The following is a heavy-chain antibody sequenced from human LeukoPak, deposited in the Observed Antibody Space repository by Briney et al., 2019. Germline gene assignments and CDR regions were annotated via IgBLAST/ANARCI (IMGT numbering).Heavy chain of an antibody. CDR1: GGSISSYY. D-gene: IGHD2-2*01. J-gene: IGHJ3*02. CDR3: ARGRWDCSSTSCFDI. CDR2: IYTSGST. V-gene: IGHV4-4*07. Sequence: SETLSLTCTVSGGSISSYYWNWIRQPAGEGLEWIGRIYTSGSTTYNPSLKSGVTMSVDTSKNQFSLKLSSVTAADTAVYFCARGRWDCSSTSCFDIWGHGTMVTVSS.